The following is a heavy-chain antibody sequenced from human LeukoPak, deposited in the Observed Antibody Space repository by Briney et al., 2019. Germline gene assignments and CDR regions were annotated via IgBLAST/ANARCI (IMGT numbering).Heavy chain of an antibody. V-gene: IGHV1-46*01. J-gene: IGHJ6*02. CDR2: INPSGGST. CDR1: GYTFTSYC. D-gene: IGHD3-9*01. Sequence: ASVKVSCKASGYTFTSYCMHWVRQAPGQGLEWMGIINPSGGSTSYPQKFQGRVTMTRDTSTSTVYMELSSLRSEDTAVYYCAREVRYDILTGLRYYYYGMDVWGQGTTVTISS. CDR3: AREVRYDILTGLRYYYYGMDV.